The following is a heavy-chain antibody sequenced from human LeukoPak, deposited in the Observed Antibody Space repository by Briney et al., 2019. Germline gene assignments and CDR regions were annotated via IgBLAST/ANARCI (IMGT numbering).Heavy chain of an antibody. CDR2: IHYSGST. J-gene: IGHJ3*02. D-gene: IGHD2-15*01. CDR3: ARDSVVALGGAFDI. V-gene: IGHV4-59*12. Sequence: SETLSLTCTVSGGSISGYWWSWIRQPPGKGPEWIGHIHYSGSTNYNPSLKSRVTISVDTSKNQFSLKLSSVTAADTAVYYCARDSVVALGGAFDIWGQGTMVTVSS. CDR1: GGSISGYW.